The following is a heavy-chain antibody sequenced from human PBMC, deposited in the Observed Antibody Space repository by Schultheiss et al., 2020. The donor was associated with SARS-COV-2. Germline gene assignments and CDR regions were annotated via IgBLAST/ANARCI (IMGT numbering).Heavy chain of an antibody. D-gene: IGHD3-16*02. J-gene: IGHJ4*02. V-gene: IGHV4-4*07. CDR2: IYTSGST. Sequence: SETLSLTCTVSGGSISSYYWSWIRQPAGKGLEWIGRIYTSGSTNYNPSLKSRVTMSVDTSKNQFSLKLSSVTAADTAVYYCAGYRLKEGYFDYWGQGTLVTVSS. CDR1: GGSISSYY. CDR3: AGYRLKEGYFDY.